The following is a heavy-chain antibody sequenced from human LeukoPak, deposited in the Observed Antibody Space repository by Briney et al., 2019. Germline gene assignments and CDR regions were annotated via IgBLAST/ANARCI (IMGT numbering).Heavy chain of an antibody. J-gene: IGHJ5*02. D-gene: IGHD4-17*01. CDR2: IIPIFGTA. Sequence: APVKVSCKASGYTFTGYYMHWVRQAPGQGLEWMGRIIPIFGTANYAQKFQGRVTITTDESTSTAYMELSSLRSEDTAVYYCARSLTTVTTAWFDPWGQGTLVTVSS. CDR3: ARSLTTVTTAWFDP. V-gene: IGHV1-69*05. CDR1: GYTFTGYY.